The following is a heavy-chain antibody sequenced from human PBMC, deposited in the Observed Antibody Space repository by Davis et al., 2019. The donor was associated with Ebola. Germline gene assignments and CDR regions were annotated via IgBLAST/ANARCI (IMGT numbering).Heavy chain of an antibody. J-gene: IGHJ5*02. CDR2: ISTFNGYT. V-gene: IGHV1-18*01. Sequence: ASVTVSCKASGYLFSSSGISWMRQAPGQGLEWLAWISTFNGYTYYAESVQGRLTLTTDTSTTTAYMELRSLKSDDTAVYYCARGGSGYSGFSRGSRGKNFFDPWGQGTLVTVSA. D-gene: IGHD5-12*01. CDR1: GYLFSSSG. CDR3: ARGGSGYSGFSRGSRGKNFFDP.